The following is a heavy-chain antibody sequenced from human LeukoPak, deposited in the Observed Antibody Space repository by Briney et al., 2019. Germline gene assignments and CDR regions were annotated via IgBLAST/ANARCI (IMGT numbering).Heavy chain of an antibody. V-gene: IGHV3-30*04. CDR2: IWYGGSNK. Sequence: GGSLRLSCAASGFTFSSYAMHWVRQAPGKGLEWVAVIWYGGSNKYYADSVKGRFTISRDNSKNTLYLQMNSLRAEDTAVYYCATGILGYYFDHWGQGTLVIVSS. J-gene: IGHJ4*02. D-gene: IGHD2-15*01. CDR3: ATGILGYYFDH. CDR1: GFTFSSYA.